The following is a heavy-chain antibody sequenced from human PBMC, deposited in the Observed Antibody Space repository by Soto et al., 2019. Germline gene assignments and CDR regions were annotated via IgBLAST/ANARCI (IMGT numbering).Heavy chain of an antibody. CDR3: ARQGCITTSCYAY. CDR2: VSGNGGNT. D-gene: IGHD2-2*01. Sequence: GWSLRLSCAASGFTFSTYAMTWVRQAPGKGLEWVSVVSGNGGNTYYADSVKGRFTISRDNSKNTVSLQMNSLRAEDTAIYYCARQGCITTSCYAYWGQGNMVTVSS. J-gene: IGHJ4*02. V-gene: IGHV3-23*01. CDR1: GFTFSTYA.